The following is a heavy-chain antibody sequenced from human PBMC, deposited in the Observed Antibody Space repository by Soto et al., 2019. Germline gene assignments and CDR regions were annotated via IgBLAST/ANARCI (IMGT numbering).Heavy chain of an antibody. Sequence: LRVWWAAAGGTVSVYDVGWIRQAPGKGLEWVSYISSSSSYTNYADSVKGRFTISRDNAKNSLYLQMNSLRAEDTAVYYCARDPSLGYCSGGSCYPYWYFDLWGRGTLVTVSS. CDR3: ARDPSLGYCSGGSCYPYWYFDL. CDR2: ISSSSSYT. J-gene: IGHJ2*01. CDR1: GGTVSVYD. V-gene: IGHV3-11*05. D-gene: IGHD2-15*01.